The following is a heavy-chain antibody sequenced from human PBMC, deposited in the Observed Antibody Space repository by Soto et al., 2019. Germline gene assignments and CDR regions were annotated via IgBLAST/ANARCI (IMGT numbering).Heavy chain of an antibody. CDR1: GFTFSSYT. CDR3: AASILVSRQYFDL. J-gene: IGHJ2*01. Sequence: EVQLVESGGGLVQPGGSLRLSCAASGFTFSSYTMNWVRQAPGKGLEWISHITHSSSAIYYADSVRVRFTVSRDNAKTSLSLQLNSLRAEDTAVYYCAASILVSRQYFDLWGRGTLVTVSS. V-gene: IGHV3-48*01. D-gene: IGHD3-9*01. CDR2: ITHSSSAI.